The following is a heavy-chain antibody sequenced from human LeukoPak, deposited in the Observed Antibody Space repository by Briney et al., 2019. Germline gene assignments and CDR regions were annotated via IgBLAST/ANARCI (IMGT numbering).Heavy chain of an antibody. Sequence: SETLSLTCAVYGGSFSDNYWSWIRQPPGKGLEWIGESSHSGSTNYNPSLKSRVSISVDTSKNQFSLKLSSVTAADTAVYYCARHLDVDTAMSDWGQGTLVTVSS. V-gene: IGHV4-34*01. CDR3: ARHLDVDTAMSD. J-gene: IGHJ4*02. CDR1: GGSFSDNY. D-gene: IGHD5-18*01. CDR2: SSHSGST.